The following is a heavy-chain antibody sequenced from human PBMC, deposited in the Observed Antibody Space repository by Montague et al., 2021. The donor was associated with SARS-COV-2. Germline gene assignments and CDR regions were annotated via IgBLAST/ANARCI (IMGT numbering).Heavy chain of an antibody. Sequence: SLRLSCAASGFTFSSYSMYWVRQAPGKGLEWVSSISSSSSYIYYADSVKGRFAISRDNAKNSLYLQMNSLRAEDTAVYYCARDDSSSWYNNWFDPWGQGTLVTVSS. J-gene: IGHJ5*02. CDR3: ARDDSSSWYNNWFDP. D-gene: IGHD6-13*01. V-gene: IGHV3-21*01. CDR2: ISSSSSYI. CDR1: GFTFSSYS.